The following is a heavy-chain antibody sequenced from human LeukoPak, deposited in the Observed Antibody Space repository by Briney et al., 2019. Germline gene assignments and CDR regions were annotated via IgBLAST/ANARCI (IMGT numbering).Heavy chain of an antibody. D-gene: IGHD5-18*01. J-gene: IGHJ4*02. CDR3: ASTATAMVYFDY. CDR2: ISSSSSYI. V-gene: IGHV3-21*01. CDR1: GFTFSSYS. Sequence: GGSLRLSCAASGFTFSSYSMNWVRQAPEKGLEWVPSISSSSSYIYYADSVKGRFTISRDNAKNSLYLQMNSLRAEDTAVYYCASTATAMVYFDYWGQGTLVTVSS.